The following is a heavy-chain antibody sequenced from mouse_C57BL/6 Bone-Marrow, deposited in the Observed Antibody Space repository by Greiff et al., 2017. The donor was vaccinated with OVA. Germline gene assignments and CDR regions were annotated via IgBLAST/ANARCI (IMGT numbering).Heavy chain of an antibody. CDR1: GYTFTSHW. V-gene: IGHV1-56*01. D-gene: IGHD2-12*01. Sequence: VQLQESGPELVRPGASVKISCKAPGYTFTSHWMQWVRQRPGQGLEWIGEIFPGRGSTYYNEKFKGKATMTVDTSSSTAYMQLSSLTAEDSAVYFCARQAYDDGAWFAYWGQGTLVTVSA. CDR3: ARQAYDDGAWFAY. J-gene: IGHJ3*01. CDR2: IFPGRGST.